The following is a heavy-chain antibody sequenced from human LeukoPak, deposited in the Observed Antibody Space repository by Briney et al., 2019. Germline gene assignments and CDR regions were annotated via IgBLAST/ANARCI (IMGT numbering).Heavy chain of an antibody. V-gene: IGHV3-23*01. CDR2: IGSDNKP. D-gene: IGHD2-15*01. J-gene: IGHJ6*02. CDR1: GFTFSAYA. CDR3: ARDLHYSVAMAV. Sequence: GGSLRLSCEASGFTFSAYAMTWVRQAPGKGLEWVSSIGSDNKPHYSESVKGRFAISRDNSKNILFLHLNSLRAEDTALYYCARDLHYSVAMAVWGQGTTVTVSS.